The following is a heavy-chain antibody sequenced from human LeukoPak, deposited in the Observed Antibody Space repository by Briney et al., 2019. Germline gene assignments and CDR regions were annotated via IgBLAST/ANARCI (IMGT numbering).Heavy chain of an antibody. J-gene: IGHJ4*02. V-gene: IGHV1-24*01. Sequence: ASVQVSCKVSGYTLTELSMHWVRQAPGKGLEWMGGFDPEDGETIYAQKFQGRVTMTEDTSTDTAYMELSSLRSEDTAVYYCATGHYYDSSGIKFDYWGQGTLVTVSS. CDR1: GYTLTELS. D-gene: IGHD3-22*01. CDR3: ATGHYYDSSGIKFDY. CDR2: FDPEDGET.